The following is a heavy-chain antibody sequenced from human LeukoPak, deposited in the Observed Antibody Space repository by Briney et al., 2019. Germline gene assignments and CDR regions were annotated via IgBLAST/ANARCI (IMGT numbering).Heavy chain of an antibody. CDR2: MNPNSGNT. Sequence: ASVKVSCKASGYTFTSYDINWVRQATGQGLEWMGWMNPNSGNTGYAQKFQGRVTMTRNTSISTAYMELSSLRSEDTAVYYCARGGRVRGVRAFDYWGQGTLVTVSS. V-gene: IGHV1-8*01. CDR1: GYTFTSYD. CDR3: ARGGRVRGVRAFDY. J-gene: IGHJ4*02. D-gene: IGHD3-10*01.